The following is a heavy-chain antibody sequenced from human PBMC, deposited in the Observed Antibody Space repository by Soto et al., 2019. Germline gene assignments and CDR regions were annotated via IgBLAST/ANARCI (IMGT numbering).Heavy chain of an antibody. CDR1: GGSISVGVYY. CDR3: ARIGNPDASLYFDY. CDR2: TYHTGST. J-gene: IGHJ4*02. V-gene: IGHV4-31*03. Sequence: QVQLQESGPGLVKPSQTLSLTCTVSGGSISVGVYYWNWIRQLPGKGPEWIGYTYHTGSTYYNPSLESRVTISVDPSKNQFSLRLSSVTAADTAVYYCARIGNPDASLYFDYWRQGTLVTVSS. D-gene: IGHD2-2*01.